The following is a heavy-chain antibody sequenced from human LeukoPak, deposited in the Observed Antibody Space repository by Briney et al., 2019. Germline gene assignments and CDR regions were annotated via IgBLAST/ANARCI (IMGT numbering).Heavy chain of an antibody. V-gene: IGHV3-21*01. CDR2: ISSSSSYI. CDR3: ARGAWSENPFDY. J-gene: IGHJ4*02. Sequence: GGSLRLSCAASGFSFSSYTMNWVRQAPGKGLEWVSFISSSSSYIYYTDSVKGRFTISRDNAKKSLYLQMDSLRAEDTAVYYCARGAWSENPFDYWGQGTLVTVSS. D-gene: IGHD1-14*01. CDR1: GFSFSSYT.